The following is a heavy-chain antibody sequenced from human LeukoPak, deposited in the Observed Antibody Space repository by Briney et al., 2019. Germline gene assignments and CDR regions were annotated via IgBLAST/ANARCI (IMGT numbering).Heavy chain of an antibody. Sequence: KPSGTLSLTCAVSGGSISSSNWWSWVRQPPGKGLEWIGEIYHSGSTNYNPSLKSRVTISVDKSKNQFSLKLSSVTAADTAVYYCARGFYGSGSYSLDYWGREPWSPSPQ. D-gene: IGHD3-10*01. V-gene: IGHV4-4*02. CDR3: ARGFYGSGSYSLDY. CDR1: GGSISSSNW. J-gene: IGHJ4*02. CDR2: IYHSGST.